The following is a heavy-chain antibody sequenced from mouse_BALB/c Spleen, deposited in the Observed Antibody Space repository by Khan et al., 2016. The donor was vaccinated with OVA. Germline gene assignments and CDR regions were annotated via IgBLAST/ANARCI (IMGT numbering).Heavy chain of an antibody. CDR3: AREGFYGYYFDY. V-gene: IGHV5-6*01. CDR2: ISSGGSST. D-gene: IGHD2-2*01. CDR1: GFTFSSSG. J-gene: IGHJ2*01. Sequence: VQLVESGPDLVKPGGSLKLSCAASGFTFSSSGMPWVRQPPDKRLEWVATISSGGSSTYYPASVKGRFTISRDNHKNTLYLKMSSLKSENTAMYYGAREGFYGYYFDYWGQGTTVTVSS.